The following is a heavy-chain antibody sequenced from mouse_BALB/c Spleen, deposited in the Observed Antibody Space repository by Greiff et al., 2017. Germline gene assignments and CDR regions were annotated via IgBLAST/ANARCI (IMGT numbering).Heavy chain of an antibody. CDR1: GFTFSSYA. V-gene: IGHV5-9-4*01. CDR2: ISSGGSYT. Sequence: EVKLMESGGGLVKPGGSLKLSCAASGFTFSSYAMSWVRQSPEKRLEWVAEISSGGSYTYYPDTVTGRFTISRDNAKNTLYLEMSSLRSEDTAMYYCARDHYGSKNYAMDYWGQGTSVTVSS. CDR3: ARDHYGSKNYAMDY. D-gene: IGHD1-1*01. J-gene: IGHJ4*01.